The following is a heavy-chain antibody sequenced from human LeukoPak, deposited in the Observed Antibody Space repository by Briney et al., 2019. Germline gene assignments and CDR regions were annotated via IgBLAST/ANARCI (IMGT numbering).Heavy chain of an antibody. J-gene: IGHJ4*02. CDR3: APHGSGSQEPFDY. CDR1: GFTFSSYS. D-gene: IGHD3-10*01. Sequence: NTGGSLRLSCAASGFTFSSYSMNWVRQAPGKGLEWVSSISSSSSYIYYADSVKGRFTISRDNAKNSLYLQMNSLRAEDTAVYYCAPHGSGSQEPFDYWGQGTLATVSS. V-gene: IGHV3-21*01. CDR2: ISSSSSYI.